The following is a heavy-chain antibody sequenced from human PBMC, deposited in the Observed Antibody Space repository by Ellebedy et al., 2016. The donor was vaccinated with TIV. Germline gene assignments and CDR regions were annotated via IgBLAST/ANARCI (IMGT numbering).Heavy chain of an antibody. J-gene: IGHJ4*02. Sequence: MPSETLSLTCSLSGGAISTYYWSCIRQPPGKELEWIGYIYYSGSTNYNPSLKSRVTISVDTSKRHFSLKLSSVTAADTAVYYCAVQGPAARQADWGQGTLVTVSS. CDR3: AVQGPAARQAD. CDR1: GGAISTYY. V-gene: IGHV4-59*01. D-gene: IGHD6-6*01. CDR2: IYYSGST.